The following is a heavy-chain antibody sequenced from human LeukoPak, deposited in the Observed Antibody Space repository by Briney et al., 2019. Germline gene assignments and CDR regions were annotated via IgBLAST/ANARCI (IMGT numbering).Heavy chain of an antibody. D-gene: IGHD2-2*02. CDR3: AKDLCSSTSCYTRHGRYYYGMDV. V-gene: IGHV3-30-3*01. CDR2: ISYDGSNK. Sequence: GGSLRLSCAASGFTFSSNAMHWVRQAPGKGLEWVAVISYDGSNKYYADSVKGRFTISRDNSKNTLYLQMNSLRAEDTAVYYCAKDLCSSTSCYTRHGRYYYGMDVWGQGTTVTVSS. J-gene: IGHJ6*02. CDR1: GFTFSSNA.